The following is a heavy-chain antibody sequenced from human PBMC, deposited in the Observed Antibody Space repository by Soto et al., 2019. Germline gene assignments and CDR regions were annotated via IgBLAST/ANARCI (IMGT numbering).Heavy chain of an antibody. V-gene: IGHV4-34*01. CDR3: ARGRSGWYSVHYYYAMDV. D-gene: IGHD6-19*01. J-gene: IGHJ6*02. CDR2: IHHIGST. Sequence: SETLSLTCAVDGGSFSGYYCSWIRQLPGKGREWVGEIHHIGSTNYNPSLKSRVTISVDTSKNQFSLKLSSVTAADTAVYYCARGRSGWYSVHYYYAMDVWGQGTTVTVSS. CDR1: GGSFSGYY.